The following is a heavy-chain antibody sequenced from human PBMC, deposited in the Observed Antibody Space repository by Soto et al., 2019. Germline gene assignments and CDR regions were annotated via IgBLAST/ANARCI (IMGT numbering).Heavy chain of an antibody. D-gene: IGHD3-9*01. V-gene: IGHV1-3*01. J-gene: IGHJ1*01. CDR2: INAGNGNT. Sequence: GASVKVSCKASGYTFTSYAIHWVRQAPGQRLEWMGWINAGNGNTKYSQKFQGRVTITRDTSASTAYMELSSLRSEDTAVYYCARGAGLRYFDWLPTHDEYFQHWGQGTLVTVSS. CDR3: ARGAGLRYFDWLPTHDEYFQH. CDR1: GYTFTSYA.